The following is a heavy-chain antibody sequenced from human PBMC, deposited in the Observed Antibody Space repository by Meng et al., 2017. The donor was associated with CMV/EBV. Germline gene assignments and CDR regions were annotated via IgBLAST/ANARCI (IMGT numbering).Heavy chain of an antibody. J-gene: IGHJ5*02. V-gene: IGHV1-2*02. D-gene: IGHD5-12*01. Sequence: QVQLVQSGAEVKKPGASVKVSCKASGYTFTGYYMHWVRQAPGQGLEWMGWINPINGVTNYAQKFQGRVTMIRDTSISTAYMELSRLTSDDTAVYYCARGKVATIAGGWFDPWGQGTLVTVSS. CDR2: INPINGVT. CDR1: GYTFTGYY. CDR3: ARGKVATIAGGWFDP.